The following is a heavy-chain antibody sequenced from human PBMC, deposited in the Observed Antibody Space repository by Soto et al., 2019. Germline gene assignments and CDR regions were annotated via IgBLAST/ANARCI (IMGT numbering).Heavy chain of an antibody. Sequence: GGSLRLSCAASGFTFSSYAMNWVRQAPGKGPEWVSAISGSGGSTYYADSVKGRFTISRDNSKNTLYLQMNSLRAEDTALYYCAEDLWAPDINWFDPWGQGTLVTVSS. CDR2: ISGSGGST. CDR3: AEDLWAPDINWFDP. D-gene: IGHD2-21*01. V-gene: IGHV3-23*01. CDR1: GFTFSSYA. J-gene: IGHJ5*02.